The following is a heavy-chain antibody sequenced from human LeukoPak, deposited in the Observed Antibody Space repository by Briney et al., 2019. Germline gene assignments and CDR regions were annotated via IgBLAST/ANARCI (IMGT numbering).Heavy chain of an antibody. CDR2: IKSDGIST. CDR3: AKDHYWSIDY. Sequence: GGSLRLSCAASGFDFSSNWMHWVRHAPGQGLVWVSRIKSDGISTNYADSVKGRFTISRDIAKNTLYLQMNSLRAEDTGVYYCAKDHYWSIDYWGRGTLVTVSS. J-gene: IGHJ4*02. CDR1: GFDFSSNW. D-gene: IGHD3-3*01. V-gene: IGHV3-74*01.